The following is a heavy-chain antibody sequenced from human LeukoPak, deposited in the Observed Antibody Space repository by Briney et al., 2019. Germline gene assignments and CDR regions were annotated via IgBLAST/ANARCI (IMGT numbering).Heavy chain of an antibody. J-gene: IGHJ4*02. D-gene: IGHD6-19*01. CDR1: GFTFSSYG. CDR2: ISYDGTNK. CDR3: AKPSVSGWYYFDS. Sequence: GGSLRLSCAASGFTFSSYGMHWVRQAPGKGLEWVAVISYDGTNKYYADSVKGRFTISRDNSKNTLYLQMNSLRPEDTAVYYCAKPSVSGWYYFDSWGQGTLVTVSS. V-gene: IGHV3-30*18.